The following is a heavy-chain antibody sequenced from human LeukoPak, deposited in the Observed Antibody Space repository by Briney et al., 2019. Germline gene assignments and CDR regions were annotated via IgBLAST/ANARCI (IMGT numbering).Heavy chain of an antibody. V-gene: IGHV1-8*02. D-gene: IGHD6-19*01. CDR2: MNPNSGNT. Sequence: ASVKVSCKASGYTFTGYYMHWVRQATGQGLEWMGWMNPNSGNTGYAQKFQGRVTMTRNTSISTAYMELSSLRSEDTAVYYCARGFSLAVAAYFDWGQGTLVTVSS. J-gene: IGHJ4*02. CDR1: GYTFTGYY. CDR3: ARGFSLAVAAYFD.